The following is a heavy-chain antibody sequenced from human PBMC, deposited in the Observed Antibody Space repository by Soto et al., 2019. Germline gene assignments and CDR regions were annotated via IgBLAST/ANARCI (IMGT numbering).Heavy chain of an antibody. Sequence: SETLSLTCAVYGGSFSGYYWSWIRQPPGKGLEWIGEINHSGSTNYNPSLKSRVTISVDTSKNQFSLKLSSVTAADTAVYYCARGLRGSGSYSPYYYYYGMDVWGQGTTVTVSS. V-gene: IGHV4-34*01. D-gene: IGHD3-10*01. CDR3: ARGLRGSGSYSPYYYYYGMDV. J-gene: IGHJ6*02. CDR2: INHSGST. CDR1: GGSFSGYY.